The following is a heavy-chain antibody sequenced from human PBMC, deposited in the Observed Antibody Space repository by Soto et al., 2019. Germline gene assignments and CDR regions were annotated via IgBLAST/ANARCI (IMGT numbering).Heavy chain of an antibody. Sequence: ASVKVSCKASGYIFTGYYMHWVRQAPGQGLEWMGWINPNSGGTNYAQKFQGWVTMTRDTSISTAYMELSRLRSDDTAVYYCARGDQLLAYYYYGMDVWGQGTTVTVSS. D-gene: IGHD2-2*01. V-gene: IGHV1-2*04. CDR1: GYIFTGYY. J-gene: IGHJ6*02. CDR2: INPNSGGT. CDR3: ARGDQLLAYYYYGMDV.